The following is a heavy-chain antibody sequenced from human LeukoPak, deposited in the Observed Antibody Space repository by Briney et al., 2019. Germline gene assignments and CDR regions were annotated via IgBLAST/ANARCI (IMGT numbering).Heavy chain of an antibody. D-gene: IGHD2-2*01. V-gene: IGHV3-30*02. Sequence: GGSLRLSCAASGFTFSSYGMHWVRQAPGKGLEWVAFIRYDGSNKYYADSVKGRFTISRDNSKNTLYLQMNSLRAEDTAVYYCAKDPEVVVVPAAIYLDYWGQGTLVTVSS. CDR1: GFTFSSYG. CDR3: AKDPEVVVVPAAIYLDY. J-gene: IGHJ4*02. CDR2: IRYDGSNK.